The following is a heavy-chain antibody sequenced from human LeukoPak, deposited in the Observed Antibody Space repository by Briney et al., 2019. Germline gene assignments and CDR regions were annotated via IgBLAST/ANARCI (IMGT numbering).Heavy chain of an antibody. J-gene: IGHJ4*02. V-gene: IGHV4-39*01. Sequence: SETLSLTCTVSGGSISGSNYYWGWIRQPPGKGLEWIGSIYYSGTTYYNPSLKSRVTISVDTSKNQFSLEVTSMTAADTAVYYCARHSSAARPNFDYWGQGTLDTVSS. CDR2: IYYSGTT. CDR1: GGSISGSNYY. CDR3: ARHSSAARPNFDY. D-gene: IGHD6-6*01.